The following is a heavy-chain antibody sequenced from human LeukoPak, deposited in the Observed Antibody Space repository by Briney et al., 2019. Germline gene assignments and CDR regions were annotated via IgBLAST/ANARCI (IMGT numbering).Heavy chain of an antibody. CDR3: ARDYYYGSGSYYKLWFDP. CDR1: GYTFTGYY. D-gene: IGHD3-10*01. Sequence: ASVKVSCKASGYTFTGYYMHWVRQAPGQGLEWMGWINPNSGGTNYAQKFQGRVTMTRDTSISTAYMELSRLRSDDTAVYYCARDYYYGSGSYYKLWFDPWGREPWSPSPQ. CDR2: INPNSGGT. V-gene: IGHV1-2*02. J-gene: IGHJ5*02.